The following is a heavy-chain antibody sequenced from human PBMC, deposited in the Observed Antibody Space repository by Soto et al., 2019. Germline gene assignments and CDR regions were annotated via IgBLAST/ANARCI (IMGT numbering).Heavy chain of an antibody. CDR3: ATGGPAGDFDN. CDR1: GYSLNELS. Sequence: QVHLVQSGAEVKKPGASVKVSCKVSGYSLNELSIHWVRQAPGKGLEWMGGFDPEDGEIIYAQKFQGRVTMTEDTSTDTANMDLSSLRSADTAVYYCATGGPAGDFDNWGQGTLVTVSS. D-gene: IGHD3-10*01. V-gene: IGHV1-24*01. J-gene: IGHJ4*02. CDR2: FDPEDGEI.